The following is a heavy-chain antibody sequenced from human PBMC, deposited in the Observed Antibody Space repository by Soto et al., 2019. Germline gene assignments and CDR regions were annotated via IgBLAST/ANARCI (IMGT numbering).Heavy chain of an antibody. CDR3: ARDNSGAYYGMDV. CDR2: INPSGGST. J-gene: IGHJ6*02. V-gene: IGHV1-46*01. CDR1: GYTLTSNH. D-gene: IGHD6-19*01. Sequence: QVQLVQSGAEVKRPGASVKVSCKASGYTLTSNHMHWVRQAPGQGLEWMGIINPSGGSTSYAQKFQGRVTMTRDTSTSTVYMELSSRRSEDTAVYYCARDNSGAYYGMDVWGQGTTVTVSS.